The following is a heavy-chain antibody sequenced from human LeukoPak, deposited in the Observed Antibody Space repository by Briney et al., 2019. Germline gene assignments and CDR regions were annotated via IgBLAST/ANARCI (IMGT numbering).Heavy chain of an antibody. CDR2: ISGSGGST. V-gene: IGHV3-23*01. CDR3: AKDPYGDYAEEGWFDP. D-gene: IGHD4-17*01. CDR1: GFTFSSYA. J-gene: IGHJ5*02. Sequence: GGSLRLSCAASGFTFSSYAMSWVRQAPGKGLEWVSAISGSGGSTYYADSVKGRFTISRDNSKNTLYLQMNSLRAEDTAVYYCAKDPYGDYAEEGWFDPWGQGTLVTVSS.